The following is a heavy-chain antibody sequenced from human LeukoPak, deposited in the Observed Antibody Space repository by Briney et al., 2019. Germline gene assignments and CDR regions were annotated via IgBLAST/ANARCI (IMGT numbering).Heavy chain of an antibody. CDR3: AKSPSGFTYGRNWFDP. D-gene: IGHD5-18*01. Sequence: GESLKISCKGSGYSSTSYWIAWVRQMPGKGLEWMGIIYPGDSDTRYSPSFQGQVTISADKSISTTYLQINSLKASDTAIYYCAKSPSGFTYGRNWFDPWGQGTLVTVSS. V-gene: IGHV5-51*01. CDR1: GYSSTSYW. J-gene: IGHJ5*02. CDR2: IYPGDSDT.